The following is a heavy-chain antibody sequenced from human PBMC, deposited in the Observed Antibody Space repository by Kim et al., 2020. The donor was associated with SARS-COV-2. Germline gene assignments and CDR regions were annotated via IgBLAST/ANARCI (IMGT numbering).Heavy chain of an antibody. V-gene: IGHV1-3*01. D-gene: IGHD4-4*01. Sequence: ASVKVSCKAYGYTFKSYPIHWLRQASGQRPEWMGWVNAANDETQYSQKFQGRVTITRDTSANTAYMELRRLTTKDTAIYYCARDMDPTVYDYWGQGTLVT. CDR3: ARDMDPTVYDY. CDR1: GYTFKSYP. CDR2: VNAANDET. J-gene: IGHJ4*02.